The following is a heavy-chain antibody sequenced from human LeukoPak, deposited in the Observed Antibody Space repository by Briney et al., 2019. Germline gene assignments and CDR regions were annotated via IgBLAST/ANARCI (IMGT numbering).Heavy chain of an antibody. Sequence: SETLSLTCTVSGGSISSSSYYWGWIRQPPGKGLEWIGEINHSGSTNYNPSLKSRVTISVDTSKNQFSLKLSSVTAADTAVYYCARRRYYDILTGYPTSYKAIGRALYFDYWGQGTLVTVSS. J-gene: IGHJ4*02. CDR3: ARRRYYDILTGYPTSYKAIGRALYFDY. V-gene: IGHV4-39*07. D-gene: IGHD3-9*01. CDR1: GGSISSSSYY. CDR2: INHSGST.